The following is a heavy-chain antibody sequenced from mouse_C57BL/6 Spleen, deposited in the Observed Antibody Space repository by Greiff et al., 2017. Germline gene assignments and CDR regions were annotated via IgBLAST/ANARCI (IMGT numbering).Heavy chain of an antibody. V-gene: IGHV1-54*01. Sequence: QVQLQQSGAELVRPGTSVKVSCKASGYAFTNYLIEWVKQRPGQGLEWIGVINPGSGGTNYTEKFKGKATLTADKSSSTAYMQLSSLTSEDSAVYFCARTPYYDYDGYYAMDYWGQGTSVTVSS. J-gene: IGHJ4*01. CDR1: GYAFTNYL. CDR2: INPGSGGT. CDR3: ARTPYYDYDGYYAMDY. D-gene: IGHD2-4*01.